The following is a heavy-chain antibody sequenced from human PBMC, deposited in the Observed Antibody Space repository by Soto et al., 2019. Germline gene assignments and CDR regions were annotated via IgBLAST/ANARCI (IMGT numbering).Heavy chain of an antibody. CDR3: AKIYVYYDFWSGYYDY. CDR1: GFTFSSYA. CDR2: ISGSGGST. V-gene: IGHV3-23*01. Sequence: PGGSLRLSCAASGFTFSSYAMSWVRQAPGKGLEWVSAISGSGGSTYYADSVKGRFTISRDNSKNTLYLQMNSLRAEDTAVYYCAKIYVYYDFWSGYYDYWGQGTLVTVSS. D-gene: IGHD3-3*01. J-gene: IGHJ4*02.